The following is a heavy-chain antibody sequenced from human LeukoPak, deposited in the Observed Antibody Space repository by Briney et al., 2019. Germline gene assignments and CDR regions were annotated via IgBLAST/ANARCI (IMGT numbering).Heavy chain of an antibody. CDR1: GGSFSGYY. J-gene: IGHJ4*02. CDR3: ARGRYCSSTSCVGHDY. D-gene: IGHD2-2*01. V-gene: IGHV4-34*01. Sequence: SETLSLPCAVYGGSFSGYYWSWIRQPPGKGLEWIGEINHSGSTNYNPSLKSRVTISVDTSKNQFSLKLSSVTAADTAVYYCARGRYCSSTSCVGHDYWGQGTLVTVSS. CDR2: INHSGST.